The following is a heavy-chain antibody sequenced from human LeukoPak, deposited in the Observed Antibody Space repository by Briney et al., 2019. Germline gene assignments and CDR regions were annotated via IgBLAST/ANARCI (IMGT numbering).Heavy chain of an antibody. CDR1: GGSISSSSYY. CDR3: GRGVGI. CDR2: IYCSWST. J-gene: IGHJ3*02. V-gene: IGHV4-39*01. D-gene: IGHD1-26*01. Sequence: SETLSLTCTVSGGSISSSSYYWGGSRQPPGKVLEWVGNIYCSWSTYYNPSLKSRVTISVDTSKNQFFLKLRSVSDAETDVYYCGRGVGIWGQGTMVTVSS.